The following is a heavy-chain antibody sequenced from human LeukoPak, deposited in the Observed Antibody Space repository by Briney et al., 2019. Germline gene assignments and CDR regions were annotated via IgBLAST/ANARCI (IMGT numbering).Heavy chain of an antibody. D-gene: IGHD3-16*01. CDR3: AKDDDWGRYKH. V-gene: IGHV3-23*01. CDR1: GFTFSSHG. J-gene: IGHJ1*01. Sequence: PGGSLRLSCAASGFTFSSHGMNWVRQAPGKGLEWVSGISPSGGITYYTDSVKGRFTISRDNSKNTQSLQMNSLRAEGTAVYYCAKDDDWGRYKHWGQGTLVTVSS. CDR2: ISPSGGIT.